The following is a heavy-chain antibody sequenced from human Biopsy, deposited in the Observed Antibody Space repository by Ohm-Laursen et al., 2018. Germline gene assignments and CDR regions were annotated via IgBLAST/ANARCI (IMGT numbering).Heavy chain of an antibody. V-gene: IGHV4-59*11. CDR2: ISYTGYT. Sequence: SDTLSPTWTVSGGSFTGHYWSWIRQPPGKGLEWIGHISYTGYTSYNASLKSRVTISVDTSRNHFSLRLSSLTAADTAVYYCARGSNDFGGLYFPRWGQGTLLTVSS. CDR1: GGSFTGHY. D-gene: IGHD4-23*01. J-gene: IGHJ4*02. CDR3: ARGSNDFGGLYFPR.